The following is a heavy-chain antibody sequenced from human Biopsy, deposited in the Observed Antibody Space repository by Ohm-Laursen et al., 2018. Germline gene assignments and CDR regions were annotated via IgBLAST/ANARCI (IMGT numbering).Heavy chain of an antibody. CDR1: GFTFTSYA. D-gene: IGHD4-11*01. Sequence: SLRLSCAATGFTFTSYAMHWVRQAPGKGLEWVAVISYDGSGEYYADSLQGRFIISRDNPKNTVDLQMNSLRAEDTAVYFCARDGKRWDYSTYFSWHFDLWGRGTLVTVPS. CDR3: ARDGKRWDYSTYFSWHFDL. V-gene: IGHV3-30*03. CDR2: ISYDGSGE. J-gene: IGHJ2*01.